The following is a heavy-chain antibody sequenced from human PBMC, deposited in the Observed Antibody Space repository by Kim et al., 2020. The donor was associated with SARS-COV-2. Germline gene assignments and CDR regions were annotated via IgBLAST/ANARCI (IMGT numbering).Heavy chain of an antibody. J-gene: IGHJ6*02. D-gene: IGHD3-10*01. CDR3: ARGPGGYGSGSYYNALQNYYYYGMDV. CDR1: GGSISSGGYY. V-gene: IGHV4-31*03. Sequence: SETLSLTCTVSGGSISSGGYYWSWIRQHPGKGLEWIGYIYYSGSTYYNPSLKSRVTISVDTSKNQFSLKLSSVTAADTAVYYCARGPGGYGSGSYYNALQNYYYYGMDVWGQGTTVTVSS. CDR2: IYYSGST.